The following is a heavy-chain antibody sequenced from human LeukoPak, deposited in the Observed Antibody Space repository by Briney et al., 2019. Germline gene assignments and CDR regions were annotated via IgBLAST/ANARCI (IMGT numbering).Heavy chain of an antibody. Sequence: SVKVSCKASGGTFSSYAISWVRQAPGQGLEWMGGIIPIFGTANYAQKCQGRVTITADESTSTAYMELSSLRSEDTAVYYRASGYYDSSGYFQLRLDYFDYWGQGTLVTVSS. J-gene: IGHJ4*02. CDR2: IIPIFGTA. D-gene: IGHD3-22*01. CDR1: GGTFSSYA. V-gene: IGHV1-69*13. CDR3: ASGYYDSSGYFQLRLDYFDY.